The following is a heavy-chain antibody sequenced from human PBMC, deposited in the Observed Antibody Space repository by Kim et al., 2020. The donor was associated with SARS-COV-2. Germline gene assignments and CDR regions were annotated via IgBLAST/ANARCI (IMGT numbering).Heavy chain of an antibody. CDR1: GYTFTSYG. CDR3: ARDLITIFGGYMDV. V-gene: IGHV1-18*01. D-gene: IGHD3-3*01. J-gene: IGHJ6*03. CDR2: ISAYNGNT. Sequence: ASVKVSCKASGYTFTSYGISWVRQAPGQGLEWMGGISAYNGNTNYAQKLQGRVTMTTDTSTSTAYMELRSLRSDDTAVYYCARDLITIFGGYMDVWGKGTTVTVSS.